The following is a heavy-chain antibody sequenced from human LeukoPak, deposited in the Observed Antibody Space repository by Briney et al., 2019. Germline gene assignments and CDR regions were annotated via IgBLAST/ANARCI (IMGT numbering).Heavy chain of an antibody. J-gene: IGHJ4*02. V-gene: IGHV4-61*02. CDR3: ARELAAAGTSPSAVDY. CDR1: GASIYSGSYY. CDR2: IYTSGST. Sequence: SQTLSLTCTVSGASIYSGSYYWTWIRQPAGKGLEWIGRIYTSGSTNYNPSLKSRVTMSVDTSKNQFSLKLSSVTAADTAVYYCARELAAAGTSPSAVDYWGQGTLVTVSS. D-gene: IGHD6-13*01.